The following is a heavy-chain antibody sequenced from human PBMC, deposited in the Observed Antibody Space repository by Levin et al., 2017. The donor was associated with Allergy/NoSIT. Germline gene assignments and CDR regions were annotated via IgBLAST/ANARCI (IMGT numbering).Heavy chain of an antibody. CDR3: ARAGTIFGVVIIGDAFDI. Sequence: PGESLKISCAASGFTFSSYWMSWVRQAPGKGLEWVANIKQDGSEKYYVDSVKGRFTISRDNAKNSLYLQMNSLRAEDTAVYYCARAGTIFGVVIIGDAFDIWGQGTMVTVSS. J-gene: IGHJ3*02. CDR1: GFTFSSYW. D-gene: IGHD3-3*01. CDR2: IKQDGSEK. V-gene: IGHV3-7*01.